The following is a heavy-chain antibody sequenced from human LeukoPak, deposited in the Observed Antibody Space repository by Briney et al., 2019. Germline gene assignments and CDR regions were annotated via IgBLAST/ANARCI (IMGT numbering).Heavy chain of an antibody. CDR3: ARDPGVYSGWYFDY. Sequence: GGSLRLSCAASGFTFSSYAMHWVRQAPGKGLEWVAVISYDGSNKYYADSVKGRYTISRDNSKNTLCLQMNSLRAEDTAVYYCARDPGVYSGWYFDYWGQGTLVTVSS. J-gene: IGHJ4*02. V-gene: IGHV3-30*04. CDR1: GFTFSSYA. D-gene: IGHD6-19*01. CDR2: ISYDGSNK.